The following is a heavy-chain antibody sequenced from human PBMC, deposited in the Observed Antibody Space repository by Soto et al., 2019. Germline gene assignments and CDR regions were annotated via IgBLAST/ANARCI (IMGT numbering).Heavy chain of an antibody. CDR1: GFTFSSYG. CDR3: AKERSAAGRDFDY. J-gene: IGHJ4*02. V-gene: IGHV3-30*18. Sequence: GGSLRLSCAASGFTFSSYGMHWVRQAPGKGLEWVAVISYDGSNKYYADSVKGRFTISRDNSKNTLYLQMNSLRAEDTAVYYCAKERSAAGRDFDYWGQGTLVTVSS. D-gene: IGHD6-13*01. CDR2: ISYDGSNK.